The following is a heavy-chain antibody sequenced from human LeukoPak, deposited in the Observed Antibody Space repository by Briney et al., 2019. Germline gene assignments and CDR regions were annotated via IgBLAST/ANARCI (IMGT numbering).Heavy chain of an antibody. D-gene: IGHD4-17*01. Sequence: ASVTVSCKASVYTFTGYYMHWVRQAPRQGREGMGWINPNSCGTNYAQKLQGRGTMTRDTSISTAYMELSRLRSDDTGVYYCASVFRDYDPTKDVWGKGTTVTVSS. CDR2: INPNSCGT. J-gene: IGHJ6*04. CDR3: ASVFRDYDPTKDV. CDR1: VYTFTGYY. V-gene: IGHV1-2*02.